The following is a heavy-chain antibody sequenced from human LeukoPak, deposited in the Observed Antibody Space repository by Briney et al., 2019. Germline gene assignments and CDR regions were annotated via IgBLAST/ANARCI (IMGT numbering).Heavy chain of an antibody. CDR2: TYYSGST. CDR3: ARSRPSDEYDFWSGYSGDGAFDI. D-gene: IGHD3-3*01. CDR1: GGSISSSSYY. J-gene: IGHJ3*02. Sequence: SETLSLTCTVSGGSISSSSYYWGWIRQPPGKGLEWIGYTYYSGSTNYNPSLKSRVTISVDTSKNQFSLKLSSVTAADTAVYYCARSRPSDEYDFWSGYSGDGAFDIWGQGTMVTVSS. V-gene: IGHV4-61*05.